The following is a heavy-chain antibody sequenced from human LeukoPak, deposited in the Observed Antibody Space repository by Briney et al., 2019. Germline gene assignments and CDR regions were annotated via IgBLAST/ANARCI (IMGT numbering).Heavy chain of an antibody. Sequence: SETLSLTCTVTGGSISSYYWSWIRQPPGKGLEWIGYIYYSGSTNYNPSLKSRVTISVDTSKNQFSLKLSSVTAADTAVYYCARGYYYYMDVWGKGTTVTVSS. CDR3: ARGYYYYMDV. J-gene: IGHJ6*03. CDR2: IYYSGST. CDR1: GGSISSYY. V-gene: IGHV4-59*01.